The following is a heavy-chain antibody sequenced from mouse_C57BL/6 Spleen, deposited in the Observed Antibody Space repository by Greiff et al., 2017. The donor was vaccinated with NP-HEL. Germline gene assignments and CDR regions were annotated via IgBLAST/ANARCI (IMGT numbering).Heavy chain of an antibody. CDR2: ISYDGSN. CDR3: ARDGNMAVQGLAMDY. CDR1: GYSITSGYY. J-gene: IGHJ4*01. D-gene: IGHD1-1*02. V-gene: IGHV3-6*01. Sequence: EVQVVESGPGLVKPSQSLSLTCSVTGYSITSGYYWNWIRQFPGNKLEWMGYISYDGSNNYNPSLKNRISITRDTSKNQFFLKLNSVTTEDTATYYCARDGNMAVQGLAMDYWGQGTSVTVSS.